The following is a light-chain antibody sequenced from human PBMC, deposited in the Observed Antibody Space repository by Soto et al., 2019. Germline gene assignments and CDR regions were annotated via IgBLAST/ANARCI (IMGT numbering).Light chain of an antibody. CDR3: QKYNSALIT. V-gene: IGKV1-27*01. CDR1: QGISNY. CDR2: AAS. Sequence: DIQMTQSPSSLSASVGDRVTITCRASQGISNYLAWYQQKPGKVPKLLIYAASTLQSGVPSRFSGSGSGTDFTLTISSLKPEDVATYYCQKYNSALITFGQGTRLDIK. J-gene: IGKJ5*01.